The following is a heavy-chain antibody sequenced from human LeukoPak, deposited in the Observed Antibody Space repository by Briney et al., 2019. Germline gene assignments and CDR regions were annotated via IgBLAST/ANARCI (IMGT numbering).Heavy chain of an antibody. CDR3: ARSAVVVPAAWA. J-gene: IGHJ4*02. Sequence: ASVKASCKASGGTFSSYTISWVRQAPGQGLEWMGRIIPILGIANYAQKFQGRVTITADKSTSTAYMELSSLRSEDTAVYYCARSAVVVPAAWAWGQGTLVTVSS. D-gene: IGHD2-2*01. V-gene: IGHV1-69*02. CDR1: GGTFSSYT. CDR2: IIPILGIA.